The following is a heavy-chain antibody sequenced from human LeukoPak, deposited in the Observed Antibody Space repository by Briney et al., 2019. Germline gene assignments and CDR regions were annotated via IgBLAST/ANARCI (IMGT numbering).Heavy chain of an antibody. Sequence: SETLSLTCTVSGGSISSGDYYWSWIRQPPGKGLEWIGYIYYSGSTYYNPSLKSRVTISVDTSKNQLSLKLSSVTAADTAVYYCARLLVVTWEGEGWFDPWGQGTLVTVSS. D-gene: IGHD2-15*01. CDR3: ARLLVVTWEGEGWFDP. J-gene: IGHJ5*02. CDR2: IYYSGST. V-gene: IGHV4-30-4*01. CDR1: GGSISSGDYY.